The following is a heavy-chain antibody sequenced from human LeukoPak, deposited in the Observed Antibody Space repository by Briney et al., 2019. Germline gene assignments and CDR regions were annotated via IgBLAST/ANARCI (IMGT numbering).Heavy chain of an antibody. CDR2: IKQDGSEK. D-gene: IGHD3-16*01. Sequence: PGGSLRLSCVASGFTFSAYWMSWVRQAPGKGLEWVAHIKQDGSEKYSVDSVKGRFTISRDNAKNSLYLQMNSLRAEDTAVYYCARGGFGYVYFDYWGQGTLVTASS. CDR3: ARGGFGYVYFDY. CDR1: GFTFSAYW. J-gene: IGHJ4*02. V-gene: IGHV3-7*01.